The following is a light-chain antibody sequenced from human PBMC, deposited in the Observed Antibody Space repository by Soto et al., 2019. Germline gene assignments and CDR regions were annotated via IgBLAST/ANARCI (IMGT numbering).Light chain of an antibody. CDR1: QSITTY. CDR2: AAS. J-gene: IGKJ2*01. V-gene: IGKV1-39*01. Sequence: DIQMTQSPSSLSASVGDRVTITCRASQSITTYLNWYQQKPGKAPKLLICAASNLQSGVPSRFTGSGSGTDFARTISSLQPEDFATYYCQQTKNIPYTFGQRTKLEIK. CDR3: QQTKNIPYT.